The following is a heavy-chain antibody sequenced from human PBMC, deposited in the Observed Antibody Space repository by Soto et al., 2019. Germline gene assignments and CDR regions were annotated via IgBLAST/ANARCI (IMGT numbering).Heavy chain of an antibody. V-gene: IGHV4-34*01. CDR1: GGSFSGYY. Sequence: SETLSLTCAVYGGSFSGYYWSWIRQPPGKGLEWIGEINHSGSTNYDPSLKSRVTISVDTSKNQFSLKLSSVTAADTAVYYCAKSSSPTHFDYWGQGTLVTVSS. CDR2: INHSGST. D-gene: IGHD6-6*01. J-gene: IGHJ4*02. CDR3: AKSSSPTHFDY.